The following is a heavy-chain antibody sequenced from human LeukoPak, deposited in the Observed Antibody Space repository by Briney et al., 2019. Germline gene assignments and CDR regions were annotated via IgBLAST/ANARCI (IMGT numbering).Heavy chain of an antibody. CDR2: FDPEDGET. D-gene: IGHD3-10*01. V-gene: IGHV1-24*01. CDR3: ATTTITMVRGVIYYYYYGMDV. CDR1: GYTLTELS. J-gene: IGHJ6*02. Sequence: ASVKVSCKVSGYTLTELSMHWVRQAPGKGLEWMGGFDPEDGETIYAQKFQGRVTMTEDTSTDTAYMELSGLRSEDTAVYYCATTTITMVRGVIYYYYYGMDVWGQGTTVTVSS.